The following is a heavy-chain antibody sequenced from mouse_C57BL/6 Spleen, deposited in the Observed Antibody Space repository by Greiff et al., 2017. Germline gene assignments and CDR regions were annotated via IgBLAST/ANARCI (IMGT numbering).Heavy chain of an antibody. Sequence: VQLQQPGAELVRPGSSVKLSCKASGYTFTSYWMDWVKQRPGQGLEWIGNIYPSDSETHYNQKFKDKATLTVDKSSSTAYMQLSSLTSEDSAVYYCARVEVGDYDGDYYAMDYWGQGTSVTVSS. CDR2: IYPSDSET. J-gene: IGHJ4*01. CDR3: ARVEVGDYDGDYYAMDY. D-gene: IGHD2-4*01. V-gene: IGHV1-61*01. CDR1: GYTFTSYW.